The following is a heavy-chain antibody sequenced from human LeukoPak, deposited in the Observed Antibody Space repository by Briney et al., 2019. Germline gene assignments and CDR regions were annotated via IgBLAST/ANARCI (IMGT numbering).Heavy chain of an antibody. Sequence: PVAALILSCEASGFTSSNYAMSWVRRAPGKGLEWVSGIHSGSGTYYADSVQGRFTISRDNSKNTVYLQMKSLRAEDTAVYYSDYGGVSAELFSIWGQGTMVTVAS. CDR1: GFTSSNYA. J-gene: IGHJ3*02. CDR3: DYGGVSAELFSI. V-gene: IGHV3-23*05. CDR2: IHSGSGT. D-gene: IGHD4-23*01.